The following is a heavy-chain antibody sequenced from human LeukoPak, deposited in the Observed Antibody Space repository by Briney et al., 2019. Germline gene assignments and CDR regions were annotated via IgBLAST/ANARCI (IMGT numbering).Heavy chain of an antibody. D-gene: IGHD6-13*01. Sequence: SETLSLTCTVSGGSISSSSYYWGWIRQPPGKGLEWIGSIYYSGSTYYNPSLKSRVTISVDTSKNQFSLKLSSVTAADTAVYYCARIFEQQPPDYFDYWGQGTLVTVSS. CDR3: ARIFEQQPPDYFDY. CDR1: GGSISSSSYY. J-gene: IGHJ4*02. V-gene: IGHV4-39*01. CDR2: IYYSGST.